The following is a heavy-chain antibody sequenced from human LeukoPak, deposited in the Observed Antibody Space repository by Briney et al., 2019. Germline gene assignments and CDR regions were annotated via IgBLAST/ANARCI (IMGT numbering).Heavy chain of an antibody. V-gene: IGHV1-8*01. J-gene: IGHJ6*03. Sequence: ASVKVSCKASGYTFTSYDINWVRQATGQGLEWMGWMNPNSGNTGYAQKFQGRVTMTRNTSISTAYMELSSLRSEDTAVYYCARSYYDYIWGSYRLANYYYYMDVWGKVTTVTVSS. CDR3: ARSYYDYIWGSYRLANYYYYMDV. D-gene: IGHD3-16*02. CDR1: GYTFTSYD. CDR2: MNPNSGNT.